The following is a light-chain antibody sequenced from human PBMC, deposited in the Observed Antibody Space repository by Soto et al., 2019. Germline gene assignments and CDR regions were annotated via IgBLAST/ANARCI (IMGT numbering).Light chain of an antibody. Sequence: QSALTQPASVSGSPGQSITISCTGTSSDIGGYNYVSWYQQHPGKAPKLMIYDVSYRPSGVSNRFSGSKSGNTASLTISGLKAEDEADYYCSSYTGSSTVVFGGGTKLTVL. V-gene: IGLV2-14*01. CDR1: SSDIGGYNY. CDR2: DVS. CDR3: SSYTGSSTVV. J-gene: IGLJ2*01.